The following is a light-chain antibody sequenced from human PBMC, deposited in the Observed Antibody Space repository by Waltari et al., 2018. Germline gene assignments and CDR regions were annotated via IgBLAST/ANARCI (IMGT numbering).Light chain of an antibody. CDR1: QSLLHGDGKTY. CDR2: ELS. J-gene: IGKJ1*01. V-gene: IGKV2-29*02. Sequence: TQTPLSLAVSPGQPASISCKSSQSLLHGDGKTYLYWYLQRPGQSPQLLIQELSNRFSGVPDRFTGGGSGTDFTLNISRVEAEDVGLYFCMQSVHLPETFGQGTKVEIK. CDR3: MQSVHLPET.